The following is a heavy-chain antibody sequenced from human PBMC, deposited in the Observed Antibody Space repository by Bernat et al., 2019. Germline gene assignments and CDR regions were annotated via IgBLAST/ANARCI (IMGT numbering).Heavy chain of an antibody. CDR1: ISSGGYS. CDR2: IYHSGST. J-gene: IGHJ2*01. Sequence: ISSGGYSWSWIRQPPGKGLEWIGYIYHSGSTYYNPSLKSRVTISVDRSKNQFSLKLSSVTAADTAVYYCASSYCSGGSCYSQKYWYFDLWGR. D-gene: IGHD2-15*01. V-gene: IGHV4-30-2*01. CDR3: ASSYCSGGSCYSQKYWYFDL.